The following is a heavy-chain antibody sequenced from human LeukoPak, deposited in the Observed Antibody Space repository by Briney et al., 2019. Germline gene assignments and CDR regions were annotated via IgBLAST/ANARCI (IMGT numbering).Heavy chain of an antibody. CDR1: GFTFSSYS. Sequence: GGSLRLSCAASGFTFSSYSMNWVRQAPGKGLEWVSSISSSGSYKYYADSVKGRFTISRDNAKNSLYLRMNSLRAEDTAVYYCARKRDNSSNPFDYWGQGTLVTVSS. CDR3: ARKRDNSSNPFDY. CDR2: ISSSGSYK. D-gene: IGHD6-13*01. J-gene: IGHJ4*02. V-gene: IGHV3-21*01.